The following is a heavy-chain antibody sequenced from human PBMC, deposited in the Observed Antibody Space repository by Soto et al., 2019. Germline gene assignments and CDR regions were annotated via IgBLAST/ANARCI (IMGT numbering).Heavy chain of an antibody. CDR3: ARVAPSGEYSSSYYFDY. CDR1: GGSVSGGSYY. V-gene: IGHV4-61*01. Sequence: ASETLSLTCTVSGGSVSGGSYYWSWIRQPPGKGLEWIGYIYYSGSTNHNPSLKSRVTISVDTSKNQFSLKLSSVTAADTAVYYCARVAPSGEYSSSYYFDYWGQGTLVTVYS. CDR2: IYYSGST. J-gene: IGHJ4*02. D-gene: IGHD1-26*01.